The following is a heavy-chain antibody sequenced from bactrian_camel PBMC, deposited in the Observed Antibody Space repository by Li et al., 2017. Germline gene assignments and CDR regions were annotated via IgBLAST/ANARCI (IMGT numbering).Heavy chain of an antibody. CDR1: GYTVRFHC. V-gene: IGHV3S1*01. J-gene: IGHJ4*01. CDR2: IYMGGDGA. D-gene: IGHD2*01. Sequence: HVQLVESGGGSVQSGGSLRLSCAASGYTVRFHCMGWFRQAPGKDREGIAAIYMGGDGAYYADSVKGRFTISQDNAKNTLYLQMNNLEPEDTAMYYCAADTGAGLCLWVRTPYFPVQGQGTQVTVS.